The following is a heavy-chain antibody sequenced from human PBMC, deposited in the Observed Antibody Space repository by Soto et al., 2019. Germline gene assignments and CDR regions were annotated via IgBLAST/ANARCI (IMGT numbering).Heavy chain of an antibody. J-gene: IGHJ4*02. CDR2: TYYRSKWYN. Sequence: SQTLSLTCVISGDSVSSNSAAWNWIRQSPSRGLEWLGRTYYRSKWYNDYAVSVKSRITINPDTSKNQFSLQLNSVTPEDTAVYYCARSWGRSDAFXFDFWAQRTLVTVSS. D-gene: IGHD7-27*01. V-gene: IGHV6-1*01. CDR1: GDSVSSNSAA. CDR3: ARSWGRSDAFXFDF.